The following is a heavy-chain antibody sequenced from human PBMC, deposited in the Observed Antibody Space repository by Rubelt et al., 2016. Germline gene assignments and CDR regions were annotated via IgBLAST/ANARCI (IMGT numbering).Heavy chain of an antibody. J-gene: IGHJ4*02. V-gene: IGHV4-38-2*02. D-gene: IGHD6-19*01. Sequence: QVQLQESGPGLVKPSETLSLTCTVSGYSISSGYYWGWIRQPPGKGLEWIGSIYHSGSTYYHPSLKSRVTISVHTSKNQWSLTLSSVTAADTAVYYCARGHASSGTYPGWGQGTLVTVSS. CDR3: ARGHASSGTYPG. CDR1: GYSISSGYY. CDR2: IYHSGST.